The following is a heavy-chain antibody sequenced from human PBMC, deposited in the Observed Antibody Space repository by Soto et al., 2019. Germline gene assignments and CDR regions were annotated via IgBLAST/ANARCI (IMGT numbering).Heavy chain of an antibody. Sequence: PETLCHSCTVSGGSLRPGGYYWCWIRQHPGKGLEWIGYIHYSGSTNYNPSLKSRVTISVDTSKNQFSLKLSSVTAADTAVYYCARQLESSGWYPGRGYYYYYGMDVWGQGTTVT. V-gene: IGHV4-61*08. CDR3: ARQLESSGWYPGRGYYYYYGMDV. D-gene: IGHD6-19*01. J-gene: IGHJ6*02. CDR2: IHYSGST. CDR1: GGSLRPGGYY.